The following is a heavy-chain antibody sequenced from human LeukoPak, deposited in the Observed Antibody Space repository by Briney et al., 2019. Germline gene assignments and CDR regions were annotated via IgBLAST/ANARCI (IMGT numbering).Heavy chain of an antibody. CDR1: GFTFSSYW. CDR2: IKQGGSEK. Sequence: GGSLTLSCAASGFTFSSYWMSWVRQAPGKGLEWVANIKQGGSEKYYVDSVKGRFTISRDNAKNSLYLQMNSLRAEDTAVYYCARVGRDGYTSDYWGQGTLVTVSS. CDR3: ARVGRDGYTSDY. V-gene: IGHV3-7*01. D-gene: IGHD5-24*01. J-gene: IGHJ4*02.